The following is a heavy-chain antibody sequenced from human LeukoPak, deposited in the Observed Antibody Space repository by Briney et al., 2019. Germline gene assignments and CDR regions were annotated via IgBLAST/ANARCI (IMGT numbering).Heavy chain of an antibody. CDR2: IYSSGST. D-gene: IGHD1-26*01. CDR3: AGGYSGSYYFYYYYYYMDV. J-gene: IGHJ6*03. V-gene: IGHV4-4*07. CDR1: GGSISNYY. Sequence: SETLSLTCTVSGGSISNYYWSWIRQPAGKGLEWIGRIYSSGSTNYNPSLKSRVTISVDTSKNQFSLKLSSVTAADTAVYYCAGGYSGSYYFYYYYYYMDVWGKGTTVTVSS.